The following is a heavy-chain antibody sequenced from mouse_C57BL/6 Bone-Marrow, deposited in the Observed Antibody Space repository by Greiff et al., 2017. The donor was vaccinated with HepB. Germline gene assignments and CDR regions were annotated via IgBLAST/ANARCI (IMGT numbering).Heavy chain of an antibody. CDR3: ASESITTKWYFDV. Sequence: EVHLVESGGGLVKPGGSLKLSCAASGFTFSDYGMHWVRQAPEKGLEWVAYISSGSSTIYYADTVKGRFTISRDNAKNTLFLQMTSLRSEDTAMYYCASESITTKWYFDVWGTGTTVTVSS. J-gene: IGHJ1*03. V-gene: IGHV5-17*01. D-gene: IGHD1-1*01. CDR1: GFTFSDYG. CDR2: ISSGSSTI.